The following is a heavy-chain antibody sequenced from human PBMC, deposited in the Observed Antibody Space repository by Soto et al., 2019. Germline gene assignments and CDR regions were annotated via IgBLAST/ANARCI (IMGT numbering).Heavy chain of an antibody. J-gene: IGHJ4*02. CDR1: GFYFNNYG. Sequence: NPGGSLRLSCAVSGFYFNNYGINWVRQAPGKGLEWVSSVSKSDYTYYSDSVKGRFTISRDNAKNSVSLQMNSLRPEDTAVYYCAREDSIIIPAVSDFWGQGPLVTVSS. D-gene: IGHD2-2*01. CDR3: AREDSIIIPAVSDF. V-gene: IGHV3-21*01. CDR2: VSKSDYT.